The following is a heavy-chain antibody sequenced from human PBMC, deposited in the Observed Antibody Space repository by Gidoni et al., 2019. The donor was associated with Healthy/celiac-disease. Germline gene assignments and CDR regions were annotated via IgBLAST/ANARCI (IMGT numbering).Heavy chain of an antibody. CDR2: MNHSGST. J-gene: IGHJ6*03. D-gene: IGHD6-6*01. CDR1: GGSFSGYF. Sequence: HVHLQQWGAGLLTLSETLSLTCAVYGGSFSGYFWSWRRQPPGKGLEWIEEMNHSGSTNYNPSLKSRVTISVDTSKNKFSLKMSSVTAADTAVYYCARGQVGAAPHRGFEGYMDVWGKGTTVTVSS. CDR3: ARGQVGAAPHRGFEGYMDV. V-gene: IGHV4-34*01.